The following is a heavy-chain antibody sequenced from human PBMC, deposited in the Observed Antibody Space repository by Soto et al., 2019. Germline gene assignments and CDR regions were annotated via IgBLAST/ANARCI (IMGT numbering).Heavy chain of an antibody. CDR2: IKQDGSEN. Sequence: PSETLRLPCAASGFTLSSYWMSWVRQAPGKGLEWVANIKQDGSENYYVDSVKGRFTISRDNAKSSLYLPMTSLRAEDTAVYYCAVEKIERYFFCRGYSFSIDYCGQGTLVTVSS. CDR1: GFTLSSYW. V-gene: IGHV3-7*01. CDR3: AVEKIERYFFCRGYSFSIDY. D-gene: IGHD3-3*01. J-gene: IGHJ4*02.